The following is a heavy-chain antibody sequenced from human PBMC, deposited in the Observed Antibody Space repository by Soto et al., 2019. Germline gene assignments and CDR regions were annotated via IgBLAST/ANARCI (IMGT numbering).Heavy chain of an antibody. Sequence: VQLVQSGAEVKKPGSSVNVSCKASGGTFGSDAIHWVRQAPGQGLEWMGGIIPIFGTTNYAQKFQGRVTITADESTSTAYMKLSSLRSEDTAVYYCAREACITTSCYHWFDPWGQGTLVTVSS. V-gene: IGHV1-69*12. J-gene: IGHJ5*02. D-gene: IGHD2-2*01. CDR1: GGTFGSDA. CDR3: AREACITTSCYHWFDP. CDR2: IIPIFGTT.